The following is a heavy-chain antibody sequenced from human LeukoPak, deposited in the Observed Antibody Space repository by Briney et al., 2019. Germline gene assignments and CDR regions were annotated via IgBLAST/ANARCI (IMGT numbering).Heavy chain of an antibody. CDR3: ATRITMDRGVEMVDY. D-gene: IGHD3-10*01. CDR2: INHSGGT. V-gene: IGHV4-34*01. Sequence: PSETLSLTCAVYGGSFSGYSWNWIRQPPVKGLEWIGEINHSGGTNYNPSLKSRVTISVDTSKKQFSLKLSSVTAADTAVYYCATRITMDRGVEMVDYWGQGTLVTVSS. J-gene: IGHJ4*02. CDR1: GGSFSGYS.